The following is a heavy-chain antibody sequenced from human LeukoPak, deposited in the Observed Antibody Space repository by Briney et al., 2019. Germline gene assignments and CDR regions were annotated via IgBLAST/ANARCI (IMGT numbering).Heavy chain of an antibody. Sequence: SETLSLTCTVSGGSISSHYWSWIRQPPGKGLEWIGYIYYSGSTNYNPSLKRRVTISVDTSKNQFSLRLSSVTAADTAVYYCARGETPINWFDPWGQGTLVTVSS. J-gene: IGHJ5*02. CDR3: ARGETPINWFDP. CDR2: IYYSGST. CDR1: GGSISSHY. V-gene: IGHV4-59*11.